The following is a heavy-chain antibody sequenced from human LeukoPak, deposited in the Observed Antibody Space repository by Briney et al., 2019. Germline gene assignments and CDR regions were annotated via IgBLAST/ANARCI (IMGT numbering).Heavy chain of an antibody. CDR2: IYSDNT. V-gene: IGHV3-53*01. CDR3: ARRAGAYSHPYDY. CDR1: GFTFSSYA. Sequence: GGSLRLSCAASGFTFSSYAMSWVRQVPGKGLEWVSFIYSDNTHYSDSVKGRFTISRDNSKNTLYLQMNSLRAEDTAVYYCARRAGAYSHPYDYWGQGTLVTVSS. D-gene: IGHD4/OR15-4a*01. J-gene: IGHJ4*02.